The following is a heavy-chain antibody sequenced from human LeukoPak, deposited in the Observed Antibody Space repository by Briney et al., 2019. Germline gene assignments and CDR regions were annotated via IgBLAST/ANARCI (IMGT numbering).Heavy chain of an antibody. V-gene: IGHV3-23*01. Sequence: GGSLRLSCAASGFTFSTYAMSWVRQAPGKGLEWVSAISGSGGSTYYADSVKGRFTISRDNSKNTLYLQMNSLRAEDTAVYYCARGLMSIFGVVRYFDYWGQGTLVTVSS. CDR1: GFTFSTYA. J-gene: IGHJ4*02. CDR3: ARGLMSIFGVVRYFDY. CDR2: ISGSGGST. D-gene: IGHD3-3*01.